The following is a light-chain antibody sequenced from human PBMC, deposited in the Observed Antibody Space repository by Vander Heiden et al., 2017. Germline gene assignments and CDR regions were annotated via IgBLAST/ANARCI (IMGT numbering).Light chain of an antibody. Sequence: QSALTQPASVSGSPGQSLTISCTGTSSDVGRYNYVSWYQHHPGKAPKLMIYDVSNRPSGVSNRFSGSKSGNTASLTISGLQAEDEADYYCSSYTSSSTLVVFGGGTKLTVL. V-gene: IGLV2-14*03. CDR2: DVS. CDR3: SSYTSSSTLVV. CDR1: SSDVGRYNY. J-gene: IGLJ2*01.